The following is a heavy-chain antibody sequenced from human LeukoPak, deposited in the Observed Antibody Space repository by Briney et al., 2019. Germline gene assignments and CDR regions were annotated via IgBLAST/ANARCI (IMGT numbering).Heavy chain of an antibody. J-gene: IGHJ4*02. V-gene: IGHV3-30-3*01. CDR2: ISYDGSNK. CDR3: ARAPSTYCGGDCYLDY. CDR1: GFTFSSYA. D-gene: IGHD2-21*02. Sequence: GGSLRLSCAASGFTFSSYAMHWVRQAPGKGLEWVAVISYDGSNKYYADSVKGRFTISRDNSKNTLYLQMNSLRAEDTAVYYCARAPSTYCGGDCYLDYWGQGTLATVSS.